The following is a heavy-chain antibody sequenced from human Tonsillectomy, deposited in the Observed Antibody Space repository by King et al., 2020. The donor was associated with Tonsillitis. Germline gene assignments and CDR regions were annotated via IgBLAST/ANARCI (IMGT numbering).Heavy chain of an antibody. Sequence: VQLVESGGGVVQPGRSPRLSCAASGFTFSTYAMHWVRQAPGKGLEWVAVISYDGSKKHYAESVKGRFTISRVSSKNTLYLQMNSLRAEDTAVYYCARDAAHYYDNSGYFDYWGQGTLVTVSS. CDR2: ISYDGSKK. D-gene: IGHD3-22*01. V-gene: IGHV3-30-3*01. CDR1: GFTFSTYA. CDR3: ARDAAHYYDNSGYFDY. J-gene: IGHJ4*02.